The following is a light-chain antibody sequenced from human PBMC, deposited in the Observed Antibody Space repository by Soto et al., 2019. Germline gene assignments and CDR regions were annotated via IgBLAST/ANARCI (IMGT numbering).Light chain of an antibody. Sequence: SYELTQPPSVSVAPGQTARITCGGSNIGSKSVHWYQQKPGQAPMTVVCANSDRPSGIPDRFSGSNSANTATLTISRVEAGDEADYYCHVWDSGSAHHVFGTGTKVTVL. V-gene: IGLV3-21*02. CDR3: HVWDSGSAHHV. CDR1: NIGSKS. J-gene: IGLJ1*01. CDR2: ANS.